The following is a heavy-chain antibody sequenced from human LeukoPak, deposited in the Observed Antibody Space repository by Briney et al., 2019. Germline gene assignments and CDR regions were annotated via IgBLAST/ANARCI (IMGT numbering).Heavy chain of an antibody. CDR1: GYTFTSYG. Sequence: ASVKVSCKASGYTFTSYGISWVRQAPGQGLEWMGWISAYNGNTNYAQKLQGRVTMTTDTSTSTAYMELRSLRSDDTAVYYCARDSGSYYASVYFDYWGQGTLVTVSS. D-gene: IGHD1-26*01. CDR3: ARDSGSYYASVYFDY. CDR2: ISAYNGNT. J-gene: IGHJ4*02. V-gene: IGHV1-18*01.